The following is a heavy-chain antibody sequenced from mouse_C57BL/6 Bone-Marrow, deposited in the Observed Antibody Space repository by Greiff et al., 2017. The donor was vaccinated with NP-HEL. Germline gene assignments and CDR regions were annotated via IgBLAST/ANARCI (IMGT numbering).Heavy chain of an antibody. V-gene: IGHV1-52*01. J-gene: IGHJ2*01. CDR3: ARSRNYYGSSNYFDY. Sequence: QVQLQQPGAELVRPGSSVKLSCKASGYTFTSYWMHWVKQRPIQGLEWIGNIDPSDSETHYNQKFKDKATLTVDKSSSTAYMQLSSLTSEDSADYYCARSRNYYGSSNYFDYWGQGTTLTVSS. CDR2: IDPSDSET. D-gene: IGHD1-1*01. CDR1: GYTFTSYW.